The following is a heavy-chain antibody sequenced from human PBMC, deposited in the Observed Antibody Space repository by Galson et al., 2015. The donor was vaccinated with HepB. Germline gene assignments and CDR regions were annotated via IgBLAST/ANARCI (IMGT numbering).Heavy chain of an antibody. D-gene: IGHD6-19*01. J-gene: IGHJ3*02. Sequence: SVKVSCKASGYTFTSYYMHWVRQAPGQGLEWMGIINPSGGSTSYAQKFQGRVTMTRDTSTSTVYMELSSLRSEDTAVYYCARARAAVAGAREDAFDIWGQGTMVTVSS. CDR1: GYTFTSYY. V-gene: IGHV1-46*01. CDR3: ARARAAVAGAREDAFDI. CDR2: INPSGGST.